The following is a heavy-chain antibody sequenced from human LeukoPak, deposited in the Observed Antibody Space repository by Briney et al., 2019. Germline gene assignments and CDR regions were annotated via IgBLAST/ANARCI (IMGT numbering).Heavy chain of an antibody. CDR3: ARDQPYYYDSSGNDAFDI. CDR2: ISYDGSNK. Sequence: QSGGSLRLSCAASGFTFSSYGMHWVRQAPGKGLEWVAVISYDGSNKYYADSVKGRFTISRDNSKNTLYLQMNSLRAEDTAVYYCARDQPYYYDSSGNDAFDIWGQGTMVTVSS. D-gene: IGHD3-22*01. J-gene: IGHJ3*02. V-gene: IGHV3-30*03. CDR1: GFTFSSYG.